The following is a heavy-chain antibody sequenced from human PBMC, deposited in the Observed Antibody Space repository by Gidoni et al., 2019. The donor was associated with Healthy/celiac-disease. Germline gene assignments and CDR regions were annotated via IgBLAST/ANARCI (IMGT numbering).Heavy chain of an antibody. CDR2: ISSSSSYI. V-gene: IGHV3-21*01. CDR1: GFTFSSYS. D-gene: IGHD5-12*01. J-gene: IGHJ4*02. CDR3: ARDSGYDSRYFDY. Sequence: EVQLVESGGGLVKPGGSLRLSCAASGFTFSSYSMNWVRQAPGKGLEWVSSISSSSSYIYYADSVKGRFTISRDNAKNSLYLQMNSLRAEDTAVYYCARDSGYDSRYFDYWGQGTLVTVSS.